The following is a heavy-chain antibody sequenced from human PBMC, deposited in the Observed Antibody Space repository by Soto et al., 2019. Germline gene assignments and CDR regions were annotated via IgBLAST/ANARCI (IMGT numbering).Heavy chain of an antibody. CDR1: GGSIDTYY. CDR2: FFYSGST. V-gene: IGHV4-59*08. Sequence: NPSETLSLTCTGSGGSIDTYYWGWIRQPPGKGLEWVVYFFYSGSTNCNPSPESRLTFSVDTSKNQFSLRLRSVTAADTAVYYCARHFRERYFCNSNVYLIDPQFDYCGQGRLVNVSS. D-gene: IGHD3-22*01. J-gene: IGHJ4*02. CDR3: ARHFRERYFCNSNVYLIDPQFDY.